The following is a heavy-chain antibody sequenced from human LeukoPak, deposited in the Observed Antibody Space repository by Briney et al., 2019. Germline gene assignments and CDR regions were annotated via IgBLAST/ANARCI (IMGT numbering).Heavy chain of an antibody. Sequence: GGSLRLSCAASGFTFSSYGMHWVRQAPGKGLEWVAFIRYDGSNKYYADSVKGRFTISRDNSKNTLYLQMNSLRAEDTAVYYCAKDLSWEHPPSCPFDYWGQGTLVTVSS. CDR3: AKDLSWEHPPSCPFDY. CDR1: GFTFSSYG. J-gene: IGHJ4*02. V-gene: IGHV3-30*02. CDR2: IRYDGSNK. D-gene: IGHD1-26*01.